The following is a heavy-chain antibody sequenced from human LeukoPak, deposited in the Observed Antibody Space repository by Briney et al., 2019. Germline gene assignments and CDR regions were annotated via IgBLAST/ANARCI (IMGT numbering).Heavy chain of an antibody. J-gene: IGHJ5*02. CDR2: IYYSGST. CDR1: GGSISSGGYY. Sequence: PSQTLSLTCTVSGGSISSGGYYWSWIRQHPGKGLEWIGYIYYSGSTYYNPSLKSRVTISVDTSKNQFSLKLSSVTAADTAVYYCARQGIRVVIPNGPWFDPWGQGTLVTVSS. CDR3: ARQGIRVVIPNGPWFDP. V-gene: IGHV4-31*03. D-gene: IGHD3-3*01.